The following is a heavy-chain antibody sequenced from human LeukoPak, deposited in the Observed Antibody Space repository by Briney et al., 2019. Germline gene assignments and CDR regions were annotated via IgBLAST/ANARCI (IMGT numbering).Heavy chain of an antibody. J-gene: IGHJ6*03. V-gene: IGHV1-8*03. D-gene: IGHD3-3*01. Sequence: ASVKVSCKASGYTFTSYDINWVRQATGQGLEWMGWMNPNSGNTGYAQKFQGRVTITTDESTSTAYMELSSLRSEDTAVYYCARDGWSGYYYMDVWGKGTTVTVSS. CDR1: GYTFTSYD. CDR2: MNPNSGNT. CDR3: ARDGWSGYYYMDV.